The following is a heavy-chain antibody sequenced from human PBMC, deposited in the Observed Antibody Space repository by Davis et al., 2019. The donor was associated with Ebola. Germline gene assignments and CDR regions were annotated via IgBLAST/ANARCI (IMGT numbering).Heavy chain of an antibody. D-gene: IGHD3-16*01. Sequence: MPSETLSLTCALSGGSVSSASHYWSWIRQPPGKGLEWIGYMYYSGSHNYNPSLNSRVTISVDTSKNQFSLKLTSVTAADTAVYYCARIQGGDDAFDIWGQGTMVSVSS. V-gene: IGHV4-61*01. CDR2: MYYSGSH. J-gene: IGHJ3*02. CDR1: GGSVSSASHY. CDR3: ARIQGGDDAFDI.